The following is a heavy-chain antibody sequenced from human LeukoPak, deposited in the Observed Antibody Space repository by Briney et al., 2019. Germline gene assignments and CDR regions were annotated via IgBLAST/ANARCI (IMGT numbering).Heavy chain of an antibody. D-gene: IGHD6-19*01. CDR1: GYTFTGYY. CDR3: ARDLSSGWYFVVGY. J-gene: IGHJ4*02. Sequence: GASVKVSCKASGYTFTGYYMHWVRQSPGQGLEWLGWINPNSGGTNYAQKFQGRVTMTRDTSISTAYMELSRLRSDDTAVYYCARDLSSGWYFVVGYWGQGTLVTVSS. V-gene: IGHV1-2*02. CDR2: INPNSGGT.